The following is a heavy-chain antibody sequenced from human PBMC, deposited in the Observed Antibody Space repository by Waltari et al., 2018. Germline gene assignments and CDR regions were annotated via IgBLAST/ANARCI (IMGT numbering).Heavy chain of an antibody. CDR1: GGSISSGSYY. Sequence: QVQLQESGPGLVKPSQTLSLTCTVSGGSISSGSYYWSWIRQPAGKGLEWVGYIYTSGSTNYNPSLKSRVTISVDTSKNQFSLKLSSVTAADTAVYYCARESENTPKGVDPWGQGTLVTVSS. CDR3: ARESENTPKGVDP. J-gene: IGHJ5*02. CDR2: IYTSGST. D-gene: IGHD2-15*01. V-gene: IGHV4-61*09.